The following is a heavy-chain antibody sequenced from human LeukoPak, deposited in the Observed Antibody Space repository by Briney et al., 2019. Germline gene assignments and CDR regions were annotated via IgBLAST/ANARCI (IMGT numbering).Heavy chain of an antibody. CDR3: ARDRKYGSESLRRLDY. Sequence: SETLSLTCTVSGGSISSGYYYWSWIRQPPGKGLEWIGYIYYSGSTYYNPSLKSRVTISVDTSKNQFSLKLSSVTVADTAVYYCARDRKYGSESLRRLDYWGQGTLVTVSS. CDR2: IYYSGST. CDR1: GGSISSGYYY. J-gene: IGHJ4*02. D-gene: IGHD3-10*01. V-gene: IGHV4-30-4*01.